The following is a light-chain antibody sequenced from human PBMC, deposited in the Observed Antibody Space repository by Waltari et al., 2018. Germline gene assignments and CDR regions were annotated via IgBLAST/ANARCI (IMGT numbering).Light chain of an antibody. V-gene: IGLV2-11*01. J-gene: IGLJ2*01. CDR1: SSDVGGYTN. CDR3: CSYAGTYTLI. CDR2: DVT. Sequence: QSALTQPRSVSGSPGQSVTISCTGTSSDVGGYTNVSWYQQHPGKAPKLMIYDVTKRPSGVPYRFSASKSGNTASLTISGLQAEDEADYYCCSYAGTYTLIFGGGTKLTVL.